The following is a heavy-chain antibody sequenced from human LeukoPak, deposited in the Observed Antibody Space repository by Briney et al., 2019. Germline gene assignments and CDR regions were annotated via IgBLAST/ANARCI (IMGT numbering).Heavy chain of an antibody. CDR2: INLGGSVI. D-gene: IGHD7-27*01. CDR3: AAWGLHNY. CDR1: GFAFRDYW. Sequence: PGGSLRLSCAASGFAFRDYWMNWVHQAPRKGLEWVANINLGGSVILYVDSVKGRFTASRDNAENSVSLQMNSLRAEDTAVYYCAAWGLHNYWGQGTLVTVSS. V-gene: IGHV3-7*01. J-gene: IGHJ4*02.